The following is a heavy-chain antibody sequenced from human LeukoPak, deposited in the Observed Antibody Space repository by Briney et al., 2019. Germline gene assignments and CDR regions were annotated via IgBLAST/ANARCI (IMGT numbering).Heavy chain of an antibody. D-gene: IGHD3-22*01. CDR2: IYYSGST. CDR1: GGSISSYY. Sequence: SETLSLTCTVSGGSISSYYWSWIRQPPRKGLEWIGYIYYSGSTNYNPSLKSRVTISVDTSKNQFSLKLSSVTAADTAMYYCARDRRDYYDSSGYFDYWGQGTLVTVSS. J-gene: IGHJ4*02. V-gene: IGHV4-59*01. CDR3: ARDRRDYYDSSGYFDY.